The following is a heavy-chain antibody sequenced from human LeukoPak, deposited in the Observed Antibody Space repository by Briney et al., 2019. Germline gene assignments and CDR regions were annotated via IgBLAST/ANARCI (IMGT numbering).Heavy chain of an antibody. CDR1: GGSISSYY. CDR3: ARRGSVEMATLPFEYFDY. Sequence: PSETLSLTCTVSGGSISSYYWGWIRQPPGKGLEWIGSIYYSGSTYYNPSLKSRVTISVDTSKNQFSLKLSSVTAADTAVYYCARRGSVEMATLPFEYFDYWGQGTLVTVSS. J-gene: IGHJ4*02. CDR2: IYYSGST. D-gene: IGHD5-24*01. V-gene: IGHV4-39*01.